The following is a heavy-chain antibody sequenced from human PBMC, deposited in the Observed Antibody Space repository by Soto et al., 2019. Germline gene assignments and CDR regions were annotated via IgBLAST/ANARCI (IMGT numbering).Heavy chain of an antibody. D-gene: IGHD3-3*01. CDR3: ARARGITIFGAGYYYYGMDV. V-gene: IGHV4-59*01. CDR2: IYYSGST. CDR1: GGSISSYY. Sequence: SETLSLTCPVSGGSISSYYWSWIRQPPGKGLEWIGYIYYSGSTNYNPSLKGRVTISVDTSKNQFSLKLSSVTAADTAVYYCARARGITIFGAGYYYYGMDVWGQGTTVTVSS. J-gene: IGHJ6*02.